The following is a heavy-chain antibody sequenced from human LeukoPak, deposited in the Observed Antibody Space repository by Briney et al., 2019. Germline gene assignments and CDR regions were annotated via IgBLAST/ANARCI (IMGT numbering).Heavy chain of an antibody. D-gene: IGHD3-10*01. J-gene: IGHJ3*02. V-gene: IGHV4-39*01. CDR1: GGSISSSSYY. Sequence: SEALSLTCTVSGGSISSSSYYWGWIRQPPGKGLEWIGSIYYSGSTYYNPSLKSRVTISVDTSKNQFSLKLSSVTAADTAVYYCARVRPGFGVLPDAFDIWGQGTMVTVSS. CDR3: ARVRPGFGVLPDAFDI. CDR2: IYYSGST.